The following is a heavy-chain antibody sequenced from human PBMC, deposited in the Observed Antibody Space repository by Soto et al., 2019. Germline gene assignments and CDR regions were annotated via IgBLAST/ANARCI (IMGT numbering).Heavy chain of an antibody. CDR3: ATAFCTDGSSCGFDY. Sequence: SGGSLRLSCAASGFTVSNNYMSWVRQAPGKGLESVSVLYSDGSTNYADSVKGRFTISRDIPKNTLNLQMNSLRVEDTALYYCATAFCTDGSSCGFDYWGQGTLVTVSS. J-gene: IGHJ4*02. D-gene: IGHD2-8*01. CDR1: GFTVSNNY. CDR2: LYSDGST. V-gene: IGHV3-53*01.